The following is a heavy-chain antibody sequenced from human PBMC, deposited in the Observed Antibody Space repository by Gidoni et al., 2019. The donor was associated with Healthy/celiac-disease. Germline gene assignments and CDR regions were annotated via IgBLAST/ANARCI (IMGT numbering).Heavy chain of an antibody. D-gene: IGHD4-17*01. Sequence: QVQLQESGPGLVKPSGTLSLTCAVSGGSISSSNWWSWVRQPPGKGREWIGEIYHSGSTNSNPSLKSRVTISVDKSKNQFSLKLSSVTAADTAVYYCARGASGAVFFTVTTAYFDLWGRGTLVTVSS. J-gene: IGHJ2*01. CDR1: GGSISSSNW. CDR2: IYHSGST. CDR3: ARGASGAVFFTVTTAYFDL. V-gene: IGHV4-4*02.